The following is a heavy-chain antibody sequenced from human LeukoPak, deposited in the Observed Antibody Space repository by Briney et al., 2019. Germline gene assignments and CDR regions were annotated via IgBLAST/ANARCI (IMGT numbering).Heavy chain of an antibody. CDR2: VSAYNDNT. Sequence: GASVKVSCKASGYTLTSYGISWVRQAPGQGLEWMGWVSAYNDNTNYAQKLQGRVTMTTDTSTSTAYMELRSLRSDDTAVYYCARDSRLSYDSSGYYFGDIDYWGQGTLVTVSS. J-gene: IGHJ4*02. CDR3: ARDSRLSYDSSGYYFGDIDY. CDR1: GYTLTSYG. V-gene: IGHV1-18*01. D-gene: IGHD3-22*01.